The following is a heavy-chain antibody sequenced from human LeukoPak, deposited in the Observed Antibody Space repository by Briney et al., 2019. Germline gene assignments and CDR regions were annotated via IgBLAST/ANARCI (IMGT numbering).Heavy chain of an antibody. D-gene: IGHD3-10*01. J-gene: IGHJ6*04. CDR2: INHSGST. V-gene: IGHV4-34*01. CDR3: ARISYGSGSPDYYYDGMDV. CDR1: GGSFSGYY. Sequence: SETLSLTCAVYGGSFSGYYWSWIRQPPGKGLEWIGEINHSGSTNYNPSLKSRVTISVDTSKNQFSLKLSSVTAADTAVYYCARISYGSGSPDYYYDGMDVWGKGTTVTVSS.